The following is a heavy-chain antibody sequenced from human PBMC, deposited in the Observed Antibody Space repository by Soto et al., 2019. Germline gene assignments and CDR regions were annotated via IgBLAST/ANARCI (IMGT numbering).Heavy chain of an antibody. CDR2: IYHSGST. J-gene: IGHJ4*02. V-gene: IGHV4-30-2*01. D-gene: IGHD3-22*01. Sequence: SETLSLTCTVSGGSISSGGYSWSWIRQPPGKGLEWIGYIYHSGSTYYNPSLKSRVTISVDRSKNQFSLKLSSVTAADTAVYYCSRQHYYDSSGYYTWYWGQGTLVTVSS. CDR1: GGSISSGGYS. CDR3: SRQHYYDSSGYYTWY.